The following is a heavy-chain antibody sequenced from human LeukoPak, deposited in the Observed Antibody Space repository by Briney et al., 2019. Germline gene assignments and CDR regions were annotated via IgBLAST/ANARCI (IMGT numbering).Heavy chain of an antibody. Sequence: PSQTLSLTCTVSGDSISHSDYYWSWVRQPPGQGLEWIGYIFYTGATQYNPSLQSRVIMSLDTSKNLFSLKLNSVTAADTAVYYCARGLARITMIVVVSDWYFDLWGRGTLVTVSS. V-gene: IGHV4-30-4*01. CDR3: ARGLARITMIVVVSDWYFDL. CDR1: GDSISHSDYY. D-gene: IGHD3-22*01. CDR2: IFYTGAT. J-gene: IGHJ2*01.